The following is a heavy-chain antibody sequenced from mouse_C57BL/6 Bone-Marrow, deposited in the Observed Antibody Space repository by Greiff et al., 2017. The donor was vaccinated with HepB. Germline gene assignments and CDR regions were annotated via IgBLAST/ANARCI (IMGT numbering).Heavy chain of an antibody. CDR1: GYTFTSYT. Sequence: VQLQQSGAELARPGASVKMSCKASGYTFTSYTMHWVKQRPGQGLEWIGYINPSSGYTKYNQKFKDKATLTADKSSSTDYMQVSSLTSEDSAVYYCARSGDYYDYDEGFAYWGQGTLVTVSA. D-gene: IGHD2-4*01. CDR2: INPSSGYT. V-gene: IGHV1-4*01. J-gene: IGHJ3*01. CDR3: ARSGDYYDYDEGFAY.